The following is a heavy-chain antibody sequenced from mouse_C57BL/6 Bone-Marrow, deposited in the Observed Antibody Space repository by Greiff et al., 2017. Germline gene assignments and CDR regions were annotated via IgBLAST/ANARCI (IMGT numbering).Heavy chain of an antibody. CDR1: GFTFSSYA. D-gene: IGHD1-1*01. J-gene: IGHJ1*03. Sequence: EVKLMESGEGLVKPGGSLKLSCAASGFTFSSYAMSWVRQTPEMRLEWVAYISSGGDYIYYAHTVKGRFTISRDNARNTLYLQMSSLKSEDTAMYYCTRVTITTVYWYFDVWGTGTTVTVSS. CDR2: ISSGGDYI. CDR3: TRVTITTVYWYFDV. V-gene: IGHV5-9-1*02.